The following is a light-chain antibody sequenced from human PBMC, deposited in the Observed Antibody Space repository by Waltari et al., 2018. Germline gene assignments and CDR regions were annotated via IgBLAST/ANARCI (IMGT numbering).Light chain of an antibody. Sequence: QSVLTQRPSASGTPGQTVTISCSGSRSNIGSNNLPWYQQLPGTTPKVLIYNNDQRPSGVPDRFSGSKSGTSVSLAISGLQSDDEADYYCSTWDDGLAGGVVFGGGTKLTVL. V-gene: IGLV1-44*01. CDR3: STWDDGLAGGVV. CDR2: NND. J-gene: IGLJ2*01. CDR1: RSNIGSNN.